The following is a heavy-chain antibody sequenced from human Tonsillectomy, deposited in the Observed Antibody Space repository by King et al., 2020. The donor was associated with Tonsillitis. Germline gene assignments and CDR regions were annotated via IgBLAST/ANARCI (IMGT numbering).Heavy chain of an antibody. CDR1: GFTFSSSA. Sequence: QLVQSGGGLVQPGGSLRLSCAASGFTFSSSAMHWVRQAPGKGLEYVSAISSNGGSTYYANSVKGRYTISRDNSKNTVYLQMGSLRAEDMAVYYCARGYDYYYTYCDAWGQGTLVTVPS. J-gene: IGHJ4*02. CDR2: ISSNGGST. D-gene: IGHD3-22*01. CDR3: ARGYDYYYTYCDA. V-gene: IGHV3-64*01.